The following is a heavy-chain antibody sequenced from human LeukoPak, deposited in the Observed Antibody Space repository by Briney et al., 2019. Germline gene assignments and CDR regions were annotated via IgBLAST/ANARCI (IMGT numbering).Heavy chain of an antibody. J-gene: IGHJ6*03. CDR2: ISSSSSTI. CDR1: GFTFSSYS. Sequence: PGGSLTLTCAASGFTFSSYSMNWVRQAPGKGLEWVSYISSSSSTIYYADSVKGRFTISRDNAKNSLYLQMNSLRAEDTAVYYCARDTAYSNPPDYTYVWGKETTVTVSS. V-gene: IGHV3-48*01. D-gene: IGHD4-11*01. CDR3: ARDTAYSNPPDYTYV.